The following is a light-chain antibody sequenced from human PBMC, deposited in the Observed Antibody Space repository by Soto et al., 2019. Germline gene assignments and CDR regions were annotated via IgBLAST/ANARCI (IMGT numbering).Light chain of an antibody. J-gene: IGKJ4*01. V-gene: IGKV3-20*01. CDR3: QQYGTSPLT. CDR2: GAS. Sequence: ETVLTQSPGTLSLSPGERATLSCRASQSVKNDYLAWYQQRPGLAPRLLIFGASGRATGIPDRFSGSGSGTDFTLTISRLEPEDFAIYYCQQYGTSPLTFSGGTKVEIK. CDR1: QSVKNDY.